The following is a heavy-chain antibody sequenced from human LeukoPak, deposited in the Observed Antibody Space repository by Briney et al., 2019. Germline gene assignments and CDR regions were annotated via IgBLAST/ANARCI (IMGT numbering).Heavy chain of an antibody. V-gene: IGHV3-66*02. D-gene: IGHD3/OR15-3a*01. CDR2: IYSGGST. Sequence: GGSLRLSCAASGFTVSSNYMSWVRQAPGKGLEWVSVIYSGGSTYYADSVKGRFTISRDNSKNTLYLQMNSLRAEDTAVYYCARDGLGTYDAFDIWGQGTLVTVSS. CDR1: GFTVSSNY. J-gene: IGHJ3*02. CDR3: ARDGLGTYDAFDI.